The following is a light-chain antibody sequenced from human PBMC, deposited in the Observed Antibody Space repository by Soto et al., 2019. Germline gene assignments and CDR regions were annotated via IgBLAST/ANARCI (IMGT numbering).Light chain of an antibody. CDR2: DVS. CDR1: SSDVGGYNY. CDR3: CSYTTSNTRQIV. V-gene: IGLV2-14*01. J-gene: IGLJ1*01. Sequence: QSALTQPASVSGSPGQSITISCTGTSSDVGGYNYVSWYQQHPGKAPKFMIYDVSNRPSGVSNRFSGSKSGNTASLTISRLQAEDEADYYCCSYTTSNTRQIVFGTGTRSPS.